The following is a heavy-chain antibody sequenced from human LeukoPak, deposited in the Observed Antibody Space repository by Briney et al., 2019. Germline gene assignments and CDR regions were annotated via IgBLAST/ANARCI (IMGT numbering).Heavy chain of an antibody. CDR1: GFTFSSYG. V-gene: IGHV3-33*06. J-gene: IGHJ4*02. Sequence: GRSLRLSCAASGFTFSSYGMHWVRRAPGKGLEWVAVIWYDGSNKYYADSVKGRFTISRDNSKNTLYLQMNSLRAEDTAVYYCAKDRSIVATIGIDYWGQGTLVTVSS. CDR2: IWYDGSNK. D-gene: IGHD5-12*01. CDR3: AKDRSIVATIGIDY.